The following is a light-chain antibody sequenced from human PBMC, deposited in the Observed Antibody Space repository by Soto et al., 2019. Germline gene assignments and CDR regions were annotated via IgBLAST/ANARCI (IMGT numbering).Light chain of an antibody. Sequence: DIQMIQSPSSLSSSVGDRVTITCRASQDINNYLNWYQQKPGKAPNLLIYAASSLQSGVPSRFSGGGSGTDFTLTISSLHPEDFATYYCQQSYSTVYTFGQGTKLEIK. J-gene: IGKJ2*01. V-gene: IGKV1-39*01. CDR3: QQSYSTVYT. CDR2: AAS. CDR1: QDINNY.